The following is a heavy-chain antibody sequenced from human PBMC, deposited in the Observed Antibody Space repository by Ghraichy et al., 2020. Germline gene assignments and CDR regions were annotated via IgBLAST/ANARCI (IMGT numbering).Heavy chain of an antibody. Sequence: GGSLRLSCAASGFTFSSYAMSWVRQAPGKGLEWVSAISGSGGSTYYADSVKGRFTISRDNSKNTLYLQMNSLRAEDTAVYYCSTCGSGSYFQYFDYWGQGTLVTVSS. CDR2: ISGSGGST. J-gene: IGHJ4*02. D-gene: IGHD3-10*01. V-gene: IGHV3-23*01. CDR3: STCGSGSYFQYFDY. CDR1: GFTFSSYA.